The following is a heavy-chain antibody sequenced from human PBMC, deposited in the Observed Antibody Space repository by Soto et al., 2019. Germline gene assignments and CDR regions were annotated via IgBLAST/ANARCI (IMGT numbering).Heavy chain of an antibody. CDR3: ARLDLSGWPYYYYYYGMDV. Sequence: SETLSLTCAVYGGSFSGYYWSWIRQPPGKGLEWIGEINHSGSTNYNPSLKSRVTISVDTSKNQFSLKLSSVTAADTAVYYCARLDLSGWPYYYYYYGMDVWGQGTAVTVSS. J-gene: IGHJ6*02. CDR2: INHSGST. V-gene: IGHV4-34*01. CDR1: GGSFSGYY. D-gene: IGHD6-19*01.